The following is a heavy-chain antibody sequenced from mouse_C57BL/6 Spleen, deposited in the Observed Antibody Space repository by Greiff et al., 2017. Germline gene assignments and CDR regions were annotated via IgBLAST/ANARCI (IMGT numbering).Heavy chain of an antibody. D-gene: IGHD2-4*01. Sequence: VQLQQSGPELVKPGASVKISCKASGYTFTDYNMDLVKQSPGQSLEWIGDINPDNGGTTYNQKFKGKDTLTVDKSSSTAYMELRSLTSEDTAVYYCERGDDYLYWYFDVWGTGTTVTVSS. V-gene: IGHV1-18*01. J-gene: IGHJ1*03. CDR2: INPDNGGT. CDR1: GYTFTDYN. CDR3: ERGDDYLYWYFDV.